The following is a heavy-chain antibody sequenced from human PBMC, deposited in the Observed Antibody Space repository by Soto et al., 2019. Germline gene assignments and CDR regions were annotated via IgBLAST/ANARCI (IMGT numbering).Heavy chain of an antibody. CDR1: GGTFSNYA. CDR2: IIPIFGTA. CDR3: ARAAGAGAGPDY. V-gene: IGHV1-69*05. J-gene: IGHJ4*02. Sequence: QVQLVQTGAEVKKPGSSVKVSCKASGGTFSNYAISWVRQAPGQGLEWMGGIIPIFGTANYAQKFQGRVTITSGECTSTSYMELSSLRSEYTAVYYCARAAGAGAGPDYWGQGTLVTVSS. D-gene: IGHD6-19*01.